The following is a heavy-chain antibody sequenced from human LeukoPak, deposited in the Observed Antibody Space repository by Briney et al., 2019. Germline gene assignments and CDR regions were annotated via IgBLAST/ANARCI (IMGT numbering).Heavy chain of an antibody. CDR2: ISDSGRTP. CDR3: ARHDSFIPY. Sequence: PGGSLRLSCASSGFTFNDYAMSWVRPAPGKGLEWVSGISDSGRTPYYTDSVKGRFTISRDNSKNTVYLQMRNLRADDTAVYFCARHDSFIPYWGQGIVVTVSS. CDR1: GFTFNDYA. V-gene: IGHV3-23*01. D-gene: IGHD3-16*02. J-gene: IGHJ4*02.